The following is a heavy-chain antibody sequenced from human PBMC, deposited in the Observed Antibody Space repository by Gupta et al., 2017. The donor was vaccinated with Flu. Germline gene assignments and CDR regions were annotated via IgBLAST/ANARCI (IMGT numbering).Heavy chain of an antibody. J-gene: IGHJ3*02. D-gene: IGHD6-6*01. V-gene: IGHV3-11*01. Sequence: QVQLVESGGGLVKPGGSLRLSCAASGFPFSDYSMSWIRQAPGKGLEWVSYISSSGSTIYYADSVKGRFTISRDNAKNSLYLQMNSLRAEDTAVYYCARDTMEYSSSSGAFDIWGQGTMVTVSS. CDR3: ARDTMEYSSSSGAFDI. CDR2: ISSSGSTI. CDR1: GFPFSDYS.